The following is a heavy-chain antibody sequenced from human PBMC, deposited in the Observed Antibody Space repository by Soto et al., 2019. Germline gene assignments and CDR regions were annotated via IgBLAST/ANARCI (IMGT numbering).Heavy chain of an antibody. CDR2: ISGSGGST. V-gene: IGHV3-23*01. D-gene: IGHD6-19*01. J-gene: IGHJ4*02. CDR1: GFTFSSYA. CDR3: AKVSPLLTRKTYIAVAGNFDY. Sequence: GGSLRLSCAASGFTFSSYAMSWVRQAPGKGLEWVSAISGSGGSTYYADSVKGRFTISRDNSKNTLYLQMNSLRAEDTAVYYCAKVSPLLTRKTYIAVAGNFDYWGQGTLVTVSS.